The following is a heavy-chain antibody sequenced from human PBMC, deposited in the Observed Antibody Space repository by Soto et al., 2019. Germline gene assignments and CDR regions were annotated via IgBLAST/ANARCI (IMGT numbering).Heavy chain of an antibody. Sequence: EVQLVESGGGLVQPGGSLRLSCAASGFTFSTYWMTWVRQAPGKGLEWVANIKQDGSEKYYVDSVKGRFTISRDNAKNSLYLQMNGLTAEDTAVYFGARVLPTVTDYWGQGTLVTVSS. CDR1: GFTFSTYW. D-gene: IGHD4-17*01. J-gene: IGHJ4*02. CDR2: IKQDGSEK. CDR3: ARVLPTVTDY. V-gene: IGHV3-7*01.